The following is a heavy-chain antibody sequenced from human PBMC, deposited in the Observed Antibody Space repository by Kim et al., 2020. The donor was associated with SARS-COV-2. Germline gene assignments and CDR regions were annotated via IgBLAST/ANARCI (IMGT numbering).Heavy chain of an antibody. Sequence: GGSLRLSCAGSGFTFSNYCMHWVRQAPGKGLVWVSHINSDGSSTIYADSVKGRFTISRDNAKNTLYLQMNSLRAEDTAVYHCARDRPGWYLDLWGRGTPVTVSS. V-gene: IGHV3-74*01. CDR2: INSDGSST. J-gene: IGHJ2*01. CDR3: ARDRPGWYLDL. CDR1: GFTFSNYC.